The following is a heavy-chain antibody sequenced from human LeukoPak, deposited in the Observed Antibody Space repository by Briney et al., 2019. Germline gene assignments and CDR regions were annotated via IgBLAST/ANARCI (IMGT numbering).Heavy chain of an antibody. V-gene: IGHV4-59*01. CDR1: GGSFSGYY. D-gene: IGHD3-22*01. Sequence: SETLSLTCAVYGGSFSGYYWSWIRQPPGKGLEWIGYIYYSGSTNYNPSLKSRVTISVDTSKNQFSLKLSSVTAADTAVYYCARDRDYYDSSGYSLWGQGTLVTVSS. J-gene: IGHJ4*02. CDR2: IYYSGST. CDR3: ARDRDYYDSSGYSL.